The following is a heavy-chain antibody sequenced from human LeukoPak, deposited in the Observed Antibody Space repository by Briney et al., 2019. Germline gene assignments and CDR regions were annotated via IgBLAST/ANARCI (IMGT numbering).Heavy chain of an antibody. CDR3: ANMYYYDSSGFDY. Sequence: GGSLRLSCAASGLTFSTYGMHWVRQAPGKGLDWVAFIRYDGSNKYYADSVKGRFTISKDNSKNTLYLQMNSLRAEDTAVYYCANMYYYDSSGFDYWGQGTLVTVSS. J-gene: IGHJ4*02. D-gene: IGHD3-22*01. V-gene: IGHV3-30*02. CDR2: IRYDGSNK. CDR1: GLTFSTYG.